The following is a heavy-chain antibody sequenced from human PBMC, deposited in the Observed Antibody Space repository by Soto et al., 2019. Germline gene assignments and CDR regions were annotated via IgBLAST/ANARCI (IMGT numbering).Heavy chain of an antibody. Sequence: GGSLRLSCTGSGFSFFIYAMSWARQAPGKGLEWVSTISGSGGHTYYADSVKGRFVVSRDNDKNTVYLHMSSLTGEDTAVYFCAKIEMGWFAHWGQGTQVTVSS. CDR1: GFSFFIYA. D-gene: IGHD2-8*01. CDR2: ISGSGGHT. CDR3: AKIEMGWFAH. V-gene: IGHV3-23*01. J-gene: IGHJ5*02.